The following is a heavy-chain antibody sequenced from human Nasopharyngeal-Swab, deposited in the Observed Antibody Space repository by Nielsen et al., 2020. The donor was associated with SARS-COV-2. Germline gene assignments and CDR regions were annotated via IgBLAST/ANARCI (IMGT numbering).Heavy chain of an antibody. CDR3: AKDVGDSRLNAFDI. CDR1: GFTFGSYA. J-gene: IGHJ3*02. Sequence: GESLKISCAASGFTFGSYAMSWVRQAPGKGLEWVSAISGSGGSTYYADSVKGRFTISRDNSKNTLYLQMNSLRAEDTAVYYCAKDVGDSRLNAFDIWGQGTMVTVSS. V-gene: IGHV3-23*01. CDR2: ISGSGGST. D-gene: IGHD4-17*01.